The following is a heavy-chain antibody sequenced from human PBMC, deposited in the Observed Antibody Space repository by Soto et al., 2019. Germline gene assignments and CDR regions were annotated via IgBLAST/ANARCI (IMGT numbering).Heavy chain of an antibody. CDR2: ITHGGST. CDR3: ARARFDSWSHIYYGLDV. CDR1: GGSFSAYS. J-gene: IGHJ6*02. D-gene: IGHD3-3*01. V-gene: IGHV4-34*01. Sequence: LSCGVYGGSFSAYSWTWLRQSPGKGLEWIGEITHGGSTDYNPALKSRLVMSVDTSKNQFSLRVTSVTAADAAVYFCARARFDSWSHIYYGLDVWGQGTPVTVYS.